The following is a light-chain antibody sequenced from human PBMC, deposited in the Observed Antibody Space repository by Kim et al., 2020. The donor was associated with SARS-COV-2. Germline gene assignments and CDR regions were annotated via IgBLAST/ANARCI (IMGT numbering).Light chain of an antibody. CDR2: GAS. V-gene: IGKV3-20*01. CDR1: QTVSRNQ. CDR3: QQYGNSRT. J-gene: IGKJ1*01. Sequence: LSQGERATHSCRASQTVSRNQLAWYQQKPGQAPRLLIYGASSRATGIPDRFSGRGSGTDFSLTISRLEPEDCAVYYCQQYGNSRTFGQGTKVDIK.